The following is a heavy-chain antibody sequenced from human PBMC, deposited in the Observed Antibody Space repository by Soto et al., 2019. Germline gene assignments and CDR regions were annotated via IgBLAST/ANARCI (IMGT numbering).Heavy chain of an antibody. CDR2: ISGSGDST. J-gene: IGHJ6*02. Sequence: EVQLLESGGGLVQPGGSLRLSCAASGFTFSRYAMSWVRQAPGKALEWVSVISGSGDSTYYADSVRGRFTISRDNSKNTLYVQMNSLRAEDTAVYYCAKDRDGAAAGPTKFYGMDVWGQGTTVTVSS. V-gene: IGHV3-23*01. CDR3: AKDRDGAAAGPTKFYGMDV. D-gene: IGHD6-13*01. CDR1: GFTFSRYA.